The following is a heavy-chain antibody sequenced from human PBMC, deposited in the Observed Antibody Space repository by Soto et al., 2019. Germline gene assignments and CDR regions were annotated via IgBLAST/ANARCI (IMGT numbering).Heavy chain of an antibody. CDR3: ARDFLSGYERAVAGKFDY. CDR2: IWYDGSNK. CDR1: GFTFSSYG. Sequence: QVQLVESGGGVVQPGRSLRLSCAASGFTFSSYGMHWVRQAPGKGLEWVAVIWYDGSNKYYADSVKGRFTISRDNSKNTLYLQMNSLRAEDTAVYYCARDFLSGYERAVAGKFDYWGQGTLVTVSS. V-gene: IGHV3-33*01. J-gene: IGHJ4*02. D-gene: IGHD6-19*01.